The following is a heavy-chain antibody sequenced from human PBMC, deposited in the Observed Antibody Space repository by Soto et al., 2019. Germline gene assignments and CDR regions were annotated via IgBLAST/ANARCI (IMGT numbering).Heavy chain of an antibody. Sequence: PGGSLRLSCAASGFTFSSYAMSWVRQAPGKGLEWVSAISGSGGSTYYADSVKGRFTISRDNSKNTLYLQMNSLRAEDTAVYYCAKWLFPEKYYYGRRGPAFDIWGQGTMVTVSS. J-gene: IGHJ3*02. CDR1: GFTFSSYA. V-gene: IGHV3-23*01. CDR2: ISGSGGST. D-gene: IGHD3-10*01. CDR3: AKWLFPEKYYYGRRGPAFDI.